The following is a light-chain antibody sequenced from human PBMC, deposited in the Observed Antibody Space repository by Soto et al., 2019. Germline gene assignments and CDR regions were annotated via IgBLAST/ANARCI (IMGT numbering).Light chain of an antibody. Sequence: AIQLTQSPSSLSAFVGDRVTITCRASQGIRSALVWYQQQPGKAPNLLIYDATRLESGVPSRFSGSGSGTEFTLTISSLQPEDFATYYCQQFNTYPVFGQGTKLEIK. CDR2: DAT. CDR3: QQFNTYPV. V-gene: IGKV1-13*02. CDR1: QGIRSA. J-gene: IGKJ2*01.